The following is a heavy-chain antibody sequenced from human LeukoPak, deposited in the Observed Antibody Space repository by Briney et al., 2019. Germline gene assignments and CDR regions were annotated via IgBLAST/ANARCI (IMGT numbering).Heavy chain of an antibody. Sequence: PGGSLRLSCAASGFTFSSYEMNWVRQAPGKGLEWISFILGNGNTIQYADSVKGRFTISRDNAKNSLYLQMNSLRAEDTAAYYCARFAGYSSSWPLDYWGQGTLVTVSS. CDR2: ILGNGNTI. V-gene: IGHV3-48*03. CDR3: ARFAGYSSSWPLDY. D-gene: IGHD6-13*01. CDR1: GFTFSSYE. J-gene: IGHJ4*02.